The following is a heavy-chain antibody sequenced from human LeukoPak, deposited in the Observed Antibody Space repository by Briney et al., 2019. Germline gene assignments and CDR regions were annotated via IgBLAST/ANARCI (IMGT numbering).Heavy chain of an antibody. CDR2: INHSGST. D-gene: IGHD6-6*01. V-gene: IGHV4-34*01. CDR3: AREGWAARFDY. CDR1: GWSFSGYY. J-gene: IGHJ4*02. Sequence: SETLSLTCAAYGWSFSGYYWHWIRQPPGKGLVWIGEINHSGSTNYNPSLKSRVTLSVGSSKKQFSLELSSVMVADTAVYSLAREGWAARFDYWGQGTLVTVSS.